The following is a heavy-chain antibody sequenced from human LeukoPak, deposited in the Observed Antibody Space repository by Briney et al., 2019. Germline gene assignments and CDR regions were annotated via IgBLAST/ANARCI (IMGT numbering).Heavy chain of an antibody. CDR2: INHSGST. Sequence: PSETLSLTCAVYGGSFSGDYWSWIRQPPGKGLEWIGEINHSGSTNYNPSLKGRVTISVDTSKNQFSLKLSSVTAADTAVYYCHTVTTSWYFDLWGRGTLVTVSS. D-gene: IGHD4-17*01. CDR1: GGSFSGDY. V-gene: IGHV4-34*01. CDR3: HTVTTSWYFDL. J-gene: IGHJ2*01.